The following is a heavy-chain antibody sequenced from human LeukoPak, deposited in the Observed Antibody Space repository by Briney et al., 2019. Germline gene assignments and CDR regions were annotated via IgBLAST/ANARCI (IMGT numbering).Heavy chain of an antibody. CDR3: ARDRGSLTSCRGADCYSRIDY. V-gene: IGHV3-30*03. CDR1: GFTVSSNY. CDR2: ISYDGRNE. J-gene: IGHJ4*02. D-gene: IGHD2-21*02. Sequence: GGSLRLSCAASGFTVSSNYMSWVRQAPGKGLEWVTVISYDGRNEYYADAVKSRLTISRDNSKNTLYLQMNSLRDEDSAVYYCARDRGSLTSCRGADCYSRIDYWGQGTLVTVSS.